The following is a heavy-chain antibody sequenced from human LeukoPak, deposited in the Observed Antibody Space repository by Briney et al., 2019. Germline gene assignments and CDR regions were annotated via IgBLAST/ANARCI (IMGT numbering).Heavy chain of an antibody. D-gene: IGHD6-13*01. CDR3: AKHLGAAAGPTDYYYYMDV. CDR2: ISGSGGST. J-gene: IGHJ6*03. Sequence: PGGSLRLSCAASGLTFSSYAMSWVRQAPGKGLEWVSAISGSGGSTYYADSAKGRFTISRDNSKNTLYLQMNSLRAEDTAVYYCAKHLGAAAGPTDYYYYMDVWGKGTTVTVSS. V-gene: IGHV3-23*01. CDR1: GLTFSSYA.